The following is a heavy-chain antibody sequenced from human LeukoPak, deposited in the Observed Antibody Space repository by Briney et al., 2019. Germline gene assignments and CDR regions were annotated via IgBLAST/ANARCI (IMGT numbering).Heavy chain of an antibody. CDR3: ASENYDFWSGYYKASPNYYYYYYMDV. J-gene: IGHJ6*03. CDR2: IYYSGSTNY. V-gene: IGHV4-59*08. Sequence: SETLSLTCTVSGGSISRYYWSWIRQPPGKGLEWIGYIYYSGSTNYNYNPSFKSRVTISVDTSKNQFSLKLSSVTAADTAVYYCASENYDFWSGYYKASPNYYYYYYMDVWGKGTTVTVSS. D-gene: IGHD3-3*01. CDR1: GGSISRYY.